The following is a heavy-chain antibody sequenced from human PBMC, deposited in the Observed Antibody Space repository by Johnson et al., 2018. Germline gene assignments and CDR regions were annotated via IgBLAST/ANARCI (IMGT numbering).Heavy chain of an antibody. Sequence: VQLVESGGGLVKXGGSXRLXCAASGFTFSSHNMNWVRQAPGKGLEWVSSITSRDNYIYYADSVRGRFPISRDNAKNSLFLQMNSLRVEDTAVYYCARVLNEESRGIIDDAFDLWGQGTMVTVSS. D-gene: IGHD3-10*01. J-gene: IGHJ3*01. CDR2: ITSRDNYI. CDR3: ARVLNEESRGIIDDAFDL. CDR1: GFTFSSHN. V-gene: IGHV3-21*01.